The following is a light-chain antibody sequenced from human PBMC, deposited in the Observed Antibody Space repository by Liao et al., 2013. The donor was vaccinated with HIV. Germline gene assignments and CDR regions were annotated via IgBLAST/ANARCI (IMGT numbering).Light chain of an antibody. CDR2: QDN. V-gene: IGLV3-1*01. CDR3: QAWDSSTVV. J-gene: IGLJ2*01. Sequence: SYELTQPLSVSVSPGQTATITCSGDKLGDKYTCWYQQRPGQSPVVVIYQDNKRPSGIPERFSGSNSGNTATLTISGTQAMDEADYYCQAWDSSTVVFGGGTELTV. CDR1: KLGDKY.